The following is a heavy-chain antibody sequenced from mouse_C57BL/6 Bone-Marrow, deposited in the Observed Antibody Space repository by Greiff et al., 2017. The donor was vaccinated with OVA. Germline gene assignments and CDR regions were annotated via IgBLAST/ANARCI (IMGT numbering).Heavy chain of an antibody. CDR2: ISSGGSYT. J-gene: IGHJ3*01. V-gene: IGHV5-6*02. D-gene: IGHD1-1*01. Sequence: EVKLEESGGDLVKPGGSLKLSCAASGFTFSSYGMSWVRQTPDKRLEWVATISSGGSYTYYPDSVKGRFTISRDNAKNTLYLQMSSLKSEDTAMYYCARHDTTVVERAWFAYWGQGTLVTVSA. CDR3: ARHDTTVVERAWFAY. CDR1: GFTFSSYG.